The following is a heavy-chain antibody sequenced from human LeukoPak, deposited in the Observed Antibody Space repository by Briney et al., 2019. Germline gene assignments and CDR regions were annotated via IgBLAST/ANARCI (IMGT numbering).Heavy chain of an antibody. V-gene: IGHV3-48*03. J-gene: IGHJ4*02. Sequence: GGSLRLSCAASGFNFNTYEMNWVRQAPGKGLEWVSYICGRGSTKYYADSVKGRFTISRDNAENSLYLQMNGLRAEDTAVYYCAKVPHGDYAVDYWGQGTLVTVSS. CDR1: GFNFNTYE. CDR3: AKVPHGDYAVDY. D-gene: IGHD4-17*01. CDR2: ICGRGSTK.